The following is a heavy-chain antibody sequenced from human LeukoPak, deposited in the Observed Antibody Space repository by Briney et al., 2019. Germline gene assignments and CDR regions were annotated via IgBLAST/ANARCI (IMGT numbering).Heavy chain of an antibody. CDR3: ARGHYYDSSGYYAPWYFDL. CDR2: ISYDGSNK. Sequence: PGGSLRLSCAASGFTFSSYAMHWVRQAPGKGLEWVAVISYDGSNKYYADSVKGRFTISRDNSKNTLYLQMNSLRAEDTAVYYCARGHYYDSSGYYAPWYFDLWGRGTLVTVSS. V-gene: IGHV3-30*04. D-gene: IGHD3-22*01. CDR1: GFTFSSYA. J-gene: IGHJ2*01.